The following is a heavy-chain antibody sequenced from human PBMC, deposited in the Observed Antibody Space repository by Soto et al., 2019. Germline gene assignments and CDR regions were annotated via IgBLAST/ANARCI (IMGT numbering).Heavy chain of an antibody. CDR2: VSAYNGER. D-gene: IGHD6-6*01. CDR1: GYTFTNYG. Sequence: QVQLVQSGAEVKKPGASVKVSCKASGYTFTNYGINWVRQAPGQGLEWLGWVSAYNGERRYAQRVQARVIMTTDTSTTTAYMELRSLRSDATAVYYCSRGTSIPASGDYWGQGTRVTVSS. V-gene: IGHV1-18*01. CDR3: SRGTSIPASGDY. J-gene: IGHJ4*01.